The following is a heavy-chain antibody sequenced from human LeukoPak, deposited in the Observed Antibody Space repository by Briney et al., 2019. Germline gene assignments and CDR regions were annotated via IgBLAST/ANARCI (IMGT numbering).Heavy chain of an antibody. Sequence: PSETLSLTCAVYGGSFSGYYWSWIRQSPGKGLEWIGEINHSGSTNYNPSLKSRVTISVDTSKNQFSLKLSSVTAADTTVYYCARGPGIAPFDYWGQGTLVTVSS. D-gene: IGHD6-13*01. CDR3: ARGPGIAPFDY. CDR1: GGSFSGYY. J-gene: IGHJ4*02. CDR2: INHSGST. V-gene: IGHV4-34*01.